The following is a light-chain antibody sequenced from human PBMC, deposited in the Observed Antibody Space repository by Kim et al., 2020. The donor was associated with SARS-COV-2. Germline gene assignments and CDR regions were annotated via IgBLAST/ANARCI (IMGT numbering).Light chain of an antibody. J-gene: IGKJ3*01. CDR1: QSVSSF. V-gene: IGKV3-11*01. CDR2: DAS. Sequence: EIVSTQSPVTLSLSPGERATLSCRASQSVSSFLAWYQQKPGQAPRLLIYDASNRATGIPARFSGSGSGTDFTLTITSLEPEDFAVYYCQERSNWPGTFGPGTKVDIK. CDR3: QERSNWPGT.